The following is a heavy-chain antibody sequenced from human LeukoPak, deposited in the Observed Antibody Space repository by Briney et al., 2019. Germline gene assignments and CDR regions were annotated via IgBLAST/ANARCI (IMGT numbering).Heavy chain of an antibody. Sequence: SQTLSLTCTVSGGSISSGGYYWSWIPQHPGKGLEWIVYIYYSGSTYYNPSLKSRVTISVDTSKNQFSLKLSSVTAADTAVYYCHMRGDVIAGDYRGQGTLVTASS. V-gene: IGHV4-31*03. D-gene: IGHD3-22*01. J-gene: IGHJ4*02. CDR3: HMRGDVIAGDY. CDR1: GGSISSGGYY. CDR2: IYYSGST.